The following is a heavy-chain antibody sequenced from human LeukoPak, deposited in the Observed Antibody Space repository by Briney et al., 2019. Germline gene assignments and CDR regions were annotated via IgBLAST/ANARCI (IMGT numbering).Heavy chain of an antibody. CDR3: AKTAHYGSGSYAGYYYYMDV. V-gene: IGHV3-33*06. Sequence: GGSLRLSCAASGFTFSSYGMHWVRQAPGNGLEWVAVIWYDGSSKYYADSVKGRFTISRDNSKNTLYLQMNSLRAEDTAVYYCAKTAHYGSGSYAGYYYYMDVWGKGTTVTVSS. CDR1: GFTFSSYG. J-gene: IGHJ6*03. CDR2: IWYDGSSK. D-gene: IGHD3-10*01.